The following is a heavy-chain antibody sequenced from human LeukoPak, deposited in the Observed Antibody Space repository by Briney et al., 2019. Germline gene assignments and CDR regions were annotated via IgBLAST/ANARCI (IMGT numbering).Heavy chain of an antibody. CDR3: ARESANASIFGVVINYYYYYYYMDV. CDR2: IYYSGST. Sequence: PSETLSLTCTCSGGSISSYYWSWIRQPPGKGLEWIGYIYYSGSTNYNPSLKSRVTISVDTSKNQFSLKLSSVTAADTAVYYCARESANASIFGVVINYYYYYYYMDVWGKGTTVTVSS. CDR1: GGSISSYY. D-gene: IGHD3-3*01. V-gene: IGHV4-59*12. J-gene: IGHJ6*03.